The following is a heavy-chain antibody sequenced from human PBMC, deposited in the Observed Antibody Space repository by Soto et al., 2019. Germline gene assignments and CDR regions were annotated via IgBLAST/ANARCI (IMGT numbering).Heavy chain of an antibody. CDR1: GGSISSGDYY. J-gene: IGHJ6*02. CDR2: IYYSGST. D-gene: IGHD6-13*01. V-gene: IGHV4-30-4*01. Sequence: SETLSLTCTVSGGSISSGDYYWSWIRQPPGKGLEWIGYIYYSGSTYYNPSLKSRVTISVDTSKNQFSLKLSSVTAADTAVYYCASEGKQQLGPTVLYYYGMDVWGQGTTVTVSS. CDR3: ASEGKQQLGPTVLYYYGMDV.